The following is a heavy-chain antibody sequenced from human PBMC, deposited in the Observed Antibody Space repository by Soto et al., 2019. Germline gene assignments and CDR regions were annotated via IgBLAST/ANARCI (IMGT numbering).Heavy chain of an antibody. CDR2: MNPNSGNT. D-gene: IGHD2-8*01. V-gene: IGHV1-8*01. J-gene: IGHJ5*02. Sequence: ASVKVSGKASGYTFTSYDINWVRQATGQGLEWMGWMNPNSGNTGYAQKFQGRVTMTRNTSISTAYMELSSLRSEDTAVYYCARRLPLGYCTNGVCYTWFDPWGQGTLVTVSS. CDR1: GYTFTSYD. CDR3: ARRLPLGYCTNGVCYTWFDP.